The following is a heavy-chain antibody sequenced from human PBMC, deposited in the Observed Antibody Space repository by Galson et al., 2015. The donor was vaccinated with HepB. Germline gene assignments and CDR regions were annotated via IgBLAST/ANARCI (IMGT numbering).Heavy chain of an antibody. CDR2: IIPILGIA. Sequence: SVKVSCKASGYTFTSYAMHWVRQAPGQRLEWMGWIIPILGIANYAQKFQGRVTITADKSTSTAYMELSSLRSEDTAVYYCARGRYSGYDAWYYYYYMDVWGKGTTVTVSS. D-gene: IGHD5-12*01. CDR3: ARGRYSGYDAWYYYYYMDV. CDR1: GYTFTSYA. V-gene: IGHV1-69*10. J-gene: IGHJ6*03.